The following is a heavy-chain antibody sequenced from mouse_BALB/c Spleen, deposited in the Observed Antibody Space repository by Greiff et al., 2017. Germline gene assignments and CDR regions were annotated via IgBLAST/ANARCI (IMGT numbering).Heavy chain of an antibody. Sequence: EVKLVESGGGLVQPGGSRKLSCAASGFTFSSFGMHWVRQAPEKGLEWVAYISSGSSTIYYADTVKGRFTISRDNPKNTLFLQMTSLRSEDTAMYYCARWGYYYGSSDYYAMDYWGQGTSVTVSS. CDR3: ARWGYYYGSSDYYAMDY. V-gene: IGHV5-17*02. CDR2: ISSGSSTI. J-gene: IGHJ4*01. D-gene: IGHD1-1*01. CDR1: GFTFSSFG.